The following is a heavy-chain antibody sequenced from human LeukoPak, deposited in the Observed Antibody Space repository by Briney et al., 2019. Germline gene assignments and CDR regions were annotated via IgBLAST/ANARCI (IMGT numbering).Heavy chain of an antibody. CDR3: ARNGIVGAGYYFDY. Sequence: GGSLRLSCAASGFTFSSYSMNWVRQAPGKGLEWVSYISSSGSTIYYADSVKGRFTISRDNAKNSLYLQMNILRAEDTAVYYCARNGIVGAGYYFDYWGQGTLVAVSS. V-gene: IGHV3-48*04. CDR2: ISSSGSTI. D-gene: IGHD1-26*01. J-gene: IGHJ4*02. CDR1: GFTFSSYS.